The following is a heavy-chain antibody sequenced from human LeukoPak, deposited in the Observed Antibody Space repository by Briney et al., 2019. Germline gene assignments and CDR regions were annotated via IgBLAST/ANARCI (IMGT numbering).Heavy chain of an antibody. CDR1: GYTFTDYY. CDR3: GRGGGYSYGYQAY. D-gene: IGHD5-18*01. V-gene: IGHV1-2*02. Sequence: ASVTVSCKASGYTFTDYYLHWVRQAPGQGLEWMGWINPNSGGTNYAQKFQGRVTLTRDTSITTPYMELSRLRSEDTAVCYCGRGGGYSYGYQAYWGQGTLVTVSS. CDR2: INPNSGGT. J-gene: IGHJ4*02.